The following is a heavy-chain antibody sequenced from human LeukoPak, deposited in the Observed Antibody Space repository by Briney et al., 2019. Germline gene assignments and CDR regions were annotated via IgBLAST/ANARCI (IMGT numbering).Heavy chain of an antibody. CDR1: GVTFSSFW. V-gene: IGHV3-74*01. D-gene: IGHD5-18*01. Sequence: HSGGSLRLSCAASGVTFSSFWMHWVRQAPGKGLVWVSRINSDGSSTSYADSVKGRFTISRDNAKNTLYLQMKSLGAEDTAVYYCAREDTAMVSDAFDIWGQGTMVTVSS. CDR3: AREDTAMVSDAFDI. CDR2: INSDGSST. J-gene: IGHJ3*02.